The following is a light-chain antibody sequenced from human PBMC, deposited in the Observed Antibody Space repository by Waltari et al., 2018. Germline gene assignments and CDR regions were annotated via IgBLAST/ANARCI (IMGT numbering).Light chain of an antibody. CDR3: QQANSFPRALT. V-gene: IGKV1-12*01. J-gene: IGKJ4*01. CDR2: AAS. Sequence: DIQMTQSPSSVSASVGDRVTITCRASQYINTWLAWYQQKPGKAPKLLIYAASRLQSGVPSRFSGSGSGTDFTRTISSLQPEDFATYFCQQANSFPRALTFGGGTKVEIK. CDR1: QYINTW.